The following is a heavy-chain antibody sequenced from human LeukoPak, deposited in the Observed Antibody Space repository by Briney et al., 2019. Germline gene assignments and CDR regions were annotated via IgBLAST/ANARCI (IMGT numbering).Heavy chain of an antibody. CDR1: GFAFTTYW. J-gene: IGHJ4*01. V-gene: IGHV3-7*01. Sequence: GGSLRLSCSASGFAFTTYWMTWVRQAPGKGLGWVANINLDGSEVHYVDSLKDRFTISRDNARNSLYLQMNSLRAEDTAVYYCASGRHGFVHWGHGTLVTVSS. CDR2: INLDGSEV. CDR3: ASGRHGFVH. D-gene: IGHD3-10*01.